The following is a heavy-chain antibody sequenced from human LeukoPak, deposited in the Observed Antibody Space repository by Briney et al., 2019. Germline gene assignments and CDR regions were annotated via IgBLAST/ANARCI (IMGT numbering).Heavy chain of an antibody. CDR3: ARDRSMVRTNWFDP. CDR2: INPDSGGT. CDR1: GYTFTGYY. D-gene: IGHD3-10*01. Sequence: ASVKVSCKASGYTFTGYYMHWVRQAPGQGLEWRGWINPDSGGTNYAQKFQGRVTMTRDTSISTAYMELSRLRSDDTAVYYCARDRSMVRTNWFDPWGQGTLVTVSS. V-gene: IGHV1-2*02. J-gene: IGHJ5*02.